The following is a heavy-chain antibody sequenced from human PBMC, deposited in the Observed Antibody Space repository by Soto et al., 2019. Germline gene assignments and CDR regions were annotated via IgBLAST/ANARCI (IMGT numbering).Heavy chain of an antibody. V-gene: IGHV4-34*01. J-gene: IGHJ6*03. D-gene: IGHD2-2*01. CDR2: INHSGST. CDR1: GGSFSGYY. Sequence: SETLSLTCAVYGGSFSGYYWSWIRQPPGKGLEWIGEINHSGSTNYNPSLKSRVTISVDTSKNQFSLKLSSVTAADTAVYYCASSTSYYYYHMYVWGKGTTVTVAS. CDR3: ASSTSYYYYHMYV.